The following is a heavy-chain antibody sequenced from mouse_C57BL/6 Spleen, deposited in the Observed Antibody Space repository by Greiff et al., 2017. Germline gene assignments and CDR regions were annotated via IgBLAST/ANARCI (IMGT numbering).Heavy chain of an antibody. Sequence: VQLQESGPGLVKPSQSLSLTCSVTGYSITSGYYWNWIRQFPGNKLEWMGYISYDGSNNYNPSLKNRISITRDTSKNQFFLKLNSVTTEDTATYYWASGLGDFDYWGQGTTLTVSS. CDR1: GYSITSGYY. CDR2: ISYDGSN. CDR3: ASGLGDFDY. D-gene: IGHD4-1*01. V-gene: IGHV3-6*01. J-gene: IGHJ2*01.